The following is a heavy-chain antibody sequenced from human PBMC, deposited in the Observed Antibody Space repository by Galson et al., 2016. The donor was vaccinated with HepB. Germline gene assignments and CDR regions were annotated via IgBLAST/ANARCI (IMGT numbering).Heavy chain of an antibody. CDR2: ISWNSGSI. V-gene: IGHV3-9*01. CDR1: GFTFDDYA. Sequence: SLRLSCAASGFTFDDYAMHWVRQAPGKGLEWVSGISWNSGSIGYADSVKGRFTISRDNAKNSLYLQMNSLRAEDTALYYCAKDTRNDFWSGYPFNWFDHWGQGTLVTVSS. J-gene: IGHJ5*02. CDR3: AKDTRNDFWSGYPFNWFDH. D-gene: IGHD3-3*01.